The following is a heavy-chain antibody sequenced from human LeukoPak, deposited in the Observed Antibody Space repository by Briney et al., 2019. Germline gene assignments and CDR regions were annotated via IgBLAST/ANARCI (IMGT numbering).Heavy chain of an antibody. Sequence: SGGSLRLSCAASGFTFSSYGMHWVRQAPGKGLEWVAVISYDGSNKYYADSVKGRFTISRDNSKNTLYLQMNSLRAEDTAVYYCAKGRRPAAISSFDYWGQGTLVTVSS. CDR3: AKGRRPAAISSFDY. CDR2: ISYDGSNK. D-gene: IGHD2-2*01. V-gene: IGHV3-30*18. CDR1: GFTFSSYG. J-gene: IGHJ4*02.